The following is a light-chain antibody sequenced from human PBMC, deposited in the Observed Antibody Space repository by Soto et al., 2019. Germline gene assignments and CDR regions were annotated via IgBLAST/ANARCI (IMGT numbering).Light chain of an antibody. CDR1: QSVSSNY. CDR2: GAS. Sequence: EIVLTPSPGTLSLSPGERATLSCRASQSVSSNYLAWYQQKPGQAPRPLIYGASSRATGIPDRFSGSGAGTDFTLTISRLESEDFAVYYCQQYGTSPWTFGQGTKVDIK. V-gene: IGKV3-20*01. CDR3: QQYGTSPWT. J-gene: IGKJ1*01.